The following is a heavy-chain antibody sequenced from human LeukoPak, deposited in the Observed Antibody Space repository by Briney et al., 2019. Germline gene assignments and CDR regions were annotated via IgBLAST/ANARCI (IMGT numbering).Heavy chain of an antibody. CDR1: EFTSRSYE. CDR2: ISNSDTTI. D-gene: IGHD2-2*01. Sequence: GGSLRLSCADSEFTSRSYEMDSGCEAPGKGLEWVSYISNSDTTIDYADSVKGRFTISRDNAKNSLYLQMNSLRVEDTAVYYCSNRACGTTSSLHLYWGRGTLVTVSS. J-gene: IGHJ4*02. V-gene: IGHV3-48*03. CDR3: SNRACGTTSSLHLY.